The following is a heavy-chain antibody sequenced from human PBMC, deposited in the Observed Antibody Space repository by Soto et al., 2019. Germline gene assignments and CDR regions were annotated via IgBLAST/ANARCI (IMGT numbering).Heavy chain of an antibody. CDR1: GYTFTGYY. V-gene: IGHV1-2*04. CDR3: ARDQVVAAAGTSYYYGMDV. D-gene: IGHD6-13*01. J-gene: IGHJ6*02. CDR2: INPNSGGT. Sequence: ASVKVSCKASGYTFTGYYMHWVRQAPGQGLEWMGWINPNSGGTNYAQKFQGWVTMTRDTSISTAYMELSRLRSDDTAVYYCARDQVVAAAGTSYYYGMDVCGQRTTVTFSS.